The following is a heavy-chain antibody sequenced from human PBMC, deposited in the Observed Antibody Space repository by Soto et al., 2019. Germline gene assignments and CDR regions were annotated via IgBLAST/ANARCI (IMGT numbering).Heavy chain of an antibody. D-gene: IGHD6-19*01. J-gene: IGHJ4*02. CDR2: ISNNGGRT. CDR1: GFTFSTYA. CDR3: AKDHHTTIPVASEF. V-gene: IGHV3-23*01. Sequence: PGGSLRLSCAASGFTFSTYAMAWIRQAPGKGLEWVSGISNNGGRTYYAASVKGRFTISRDNSKNTLYLQMNSLSPEDTAIYYCAKDHHTTIPVASEFWGQATLVTVSS.